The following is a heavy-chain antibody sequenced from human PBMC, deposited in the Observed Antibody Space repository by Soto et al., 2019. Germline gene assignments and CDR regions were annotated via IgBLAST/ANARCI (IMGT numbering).Heavy chain of an antibody. CDR1: GLTFTNYE. CDR3: AKGVPPDYYGSGSYYRGPFDP. D-gene: IGHD3-10*01. CDR2: IGRRGTTT. V-gene: IGHV3-48*03. Sequence: EVQLVESGGGLVLPGGSLRLSCAASGLTFTNYEMNWVRQAPGKGLEWVSYIGRRGTTTYYADSLKGRFTISRDNAKNSLYLQMNSLRAEDTAVYYCAKGVPPDYYGSGSYYRGPFDPWGQGTLVTVSS. J-gene: IGHJ5*02.